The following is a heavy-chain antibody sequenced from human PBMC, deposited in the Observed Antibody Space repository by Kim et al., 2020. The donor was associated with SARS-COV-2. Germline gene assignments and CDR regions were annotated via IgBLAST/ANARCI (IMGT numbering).Heavy chain of an antibody. V-gene: IGHV1-69*04. CDR2: IIPIFGIA. Sequence: SVKVSCKASGGTFSSYAISWVRQAPGQGLEWMGRIIPIFGIANYAQKFQGRVPITADKSTSTAYMELSSLRSEDTAVYYCASQRGTRAVVTGGLDYWGQGTLVAVSS. CDR3: ASQRGTRAVVTGGLDY. J-gene: IGHJ4*02. D-gene: IGHD2-15*01. CDR1: GGTFSSYA.